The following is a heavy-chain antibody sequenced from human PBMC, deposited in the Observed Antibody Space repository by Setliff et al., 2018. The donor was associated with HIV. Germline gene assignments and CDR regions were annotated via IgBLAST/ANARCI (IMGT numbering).Heavy chain of an antibody. CDR2: ISGTSYYI. V-gene: IGHV3-21*01. Sequence: GGSLRLSCAASGFTFSHYNMNWVRRAPGKGLEWISSISGTSYYIYYADSLKGRFTISRDNAKKSLYLQMNSLRVEDTAVYYCARDRLVVGGARRAFDIWGQGTMVTVS. CDR3: ARDRLVVGGARRAFDI. J-gene: IGHJ3*02. CDR1: GFTFSHYN. D-gene: IGHD2-21*01.